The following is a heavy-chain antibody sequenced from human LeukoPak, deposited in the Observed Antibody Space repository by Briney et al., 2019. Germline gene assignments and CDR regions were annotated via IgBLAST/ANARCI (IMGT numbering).Heavy chain of an antibody. J-gene: IGHJ5*02. Sequence: GAPLQISCQGSGSIFTSYWIGGVRQLPGKGLEGMGIIYPGDSDYRYNPSFQGQVTISADESISTAYVQWSSLKSSDTAMYYCARQTYCSSTSCQGWFDPWGQGTLVTVSS. D-gene: IGHD2-2*01. V-gene: IGHV5-51*01. CDR2: IYPGDSDY. CDR1: GSIFTSYW. CDR3: ARQTYCSSTSCQGWFDP.